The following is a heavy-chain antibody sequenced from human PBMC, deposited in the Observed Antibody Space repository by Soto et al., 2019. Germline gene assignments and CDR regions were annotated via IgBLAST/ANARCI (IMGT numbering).Heavy chain of an antibody. J-gene: IGHJ5*02. CDR3: AREDRAKGFDP. CDR2: IYYSGST. Sequence: QVQLQESGPGLVKPSQTLSLTCTVSGGSISSGDYYWSWIRQPPGKGLEWIGYIYYSGSTYYNPSLQIRVTISVDTSKNQFSLKLSSVTVADTAVYYCAREDRAKGFDPWGQGTLVTVSS. V-gene: IGHV4-30-4*01. D-gene: IGHD2-15*01. CDR1: GGSISSGDYY.